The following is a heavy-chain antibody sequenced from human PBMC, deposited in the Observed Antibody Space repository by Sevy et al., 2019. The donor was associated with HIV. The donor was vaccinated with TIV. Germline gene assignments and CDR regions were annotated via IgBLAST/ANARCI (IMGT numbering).Heavy chain of an antibody. D-gene: IGHD6-19*01. CDR1: GFRFSSYE. V-gene: IGHV3-48*03. CDR2: ISNSGTNI. CDR3: AKDMTYSSGPGMDV. J-gene: IGHJ6*02. Sequence: GGSLRLSCAASGFRFSSYEMNWVRQAPGKGLEWVASISNSGTNIYYSDSVRGRFTISRDTAKNSLYLQMNSLRAEDTALYYCAKDMTYSSGPGMDVWGQGTTVTVSS.